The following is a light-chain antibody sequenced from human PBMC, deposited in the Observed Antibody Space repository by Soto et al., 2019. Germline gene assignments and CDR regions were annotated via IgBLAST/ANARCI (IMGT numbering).Light chain of an antibody. Sequence: EIVLTQSPAILSLSPGERATLPCRASQSVSSYLAWYQQKPGQAPRLLIYDASNRATGIPARFSGSGSGTDFTLTISSLEPEDFAVYYCQQRTDWRYTFGQGTKLEIK. CDR2: DAS. V-gene: IGKV3-11*01. CDR1: QSVSSY. CDR3: QQRTDWRYT. J-gene: IGKJ2*01.